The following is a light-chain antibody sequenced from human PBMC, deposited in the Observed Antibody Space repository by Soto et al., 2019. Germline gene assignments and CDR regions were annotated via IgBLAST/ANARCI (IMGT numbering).Light chain of an antibody. CDR1: QSIGSW. Sequence: DIQMTQSPTTLSASLGDRVTITFRASQSIGSWLVWYQQKPGKAPKLLIYKASTLESGVPSRFGGSGSGTKFILTISSLQLDDFAIYDCQQYDSYSPWTLGQGTKVEI. CDR3: QQYDSYSPWT. V-gene: IGKV1-5*03. CDR2: KAS. J-gene: IGKJ1*01.